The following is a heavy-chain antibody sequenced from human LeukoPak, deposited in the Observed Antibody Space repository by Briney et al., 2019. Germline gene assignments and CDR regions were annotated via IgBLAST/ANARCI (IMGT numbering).Heavy chain of an antibody. CDR2: ISYDGSNK. Sequence: GGSLRLSCAASGFTSSSYAMHWVRQAPGKGLEWVAVISYDGSNKYYADSVKGRFTISRDNSKNTLYLQMNSLRAEDTAVYYCARGLTISWPDYYYYGMDVWGQGTTVTVSS. CDR1: GFTSSSYA. J-gene: IGHJ6*02. CDR3: ARGLTISWPDYYYYGMDV. D-gene: IGHD3-9*01. V-gene: IGHV3-30-3*01.